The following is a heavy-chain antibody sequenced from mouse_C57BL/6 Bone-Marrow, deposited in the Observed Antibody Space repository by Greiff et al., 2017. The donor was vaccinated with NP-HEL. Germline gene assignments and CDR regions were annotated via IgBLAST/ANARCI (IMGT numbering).Heavy chain of an antibody. Sequence: QVQLKESGAELAKPGASVKMSCKASGYTFTSYWMHWVKQRPGQGLEWIGNINPSTGYTEYNQKFKDKATLTADKSSSTAYMQLSSLTSEDSAVYYCASPSGSYYFYYWGQGTTLTVSS. CDR3: ASPSGSYYFYY. CDR1: GYTFTSYW. D-gene: IGHD3-1*01. J-gene: IGHJ2*01. CDR2: INPSTGYT. V-gene: IGHV1-7*01.